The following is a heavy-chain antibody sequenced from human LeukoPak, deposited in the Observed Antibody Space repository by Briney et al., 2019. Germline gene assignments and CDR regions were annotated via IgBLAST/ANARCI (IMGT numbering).Heavy chain of an antibody. CDR2: ISAYNGNT. Sequence: ASVKVSCKASGYTFTSYGISWVRQAPGQGLEWMGWISAYNGNTNYAQKLQGRVTMTTDTSTSTAYMELRSLRSDDTAVYYCAREAGIAAAGRYYYYMDVWGKGTTVTVSS. CDR1: GYTFTSYG. CDR3: AREAGIAAAGRYYYYMDV. D-gene: IGHD6-13*01. V-gene: IGHV1-18*01. J-gene: IGHJ6*03.